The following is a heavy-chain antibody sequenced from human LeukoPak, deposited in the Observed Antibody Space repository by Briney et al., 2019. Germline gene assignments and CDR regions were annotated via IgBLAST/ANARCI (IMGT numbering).Heavy chain of an antibody. V-gene: IGHV4-4*07. CDR1: GGSISSYY. CDR3: ARDLAAMVTFGNYYYYYMDV. CDR2: IYTSGST. J-gene: IGHJ6*03. Sequence: SETLSLTCTVSGGSISSYYWSWIRQPAGKGLEWIGRIYTSGSTNYNPSLQSRVTMSVDTSKNQFSLKLSSVTAADTAVYYCARDLAAMVTFGNYYYYYMDVWGKGTTVTVSS. D-gene: IGHD5-18*01.